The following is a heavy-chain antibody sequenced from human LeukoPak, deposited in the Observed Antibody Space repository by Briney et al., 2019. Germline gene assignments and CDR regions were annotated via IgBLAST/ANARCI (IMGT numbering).Heavy chain of an antibody. Sequence: ASVKVSCKASGYTFTSYYMHWVRQAPGQGLEWMGIINPSGGSTSYAQKFQGRVTMTRDMSTSTVYMELSSLRSEDTALYYCARVATVITWVFDYWGQGTLVTVSS. V-gene: IGHV1-46*01. CDR2: INPSGGST. CDR1: GYTFTSYY. D-gene: IGHD4-17*01. CDR3: ARVATVITWVFDY. J-gene: IGHJ4*02.